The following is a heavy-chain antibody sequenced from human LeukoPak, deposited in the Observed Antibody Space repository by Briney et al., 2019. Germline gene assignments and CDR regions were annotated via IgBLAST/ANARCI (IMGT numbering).Heavy chain of an antibody. CDR1: GGSFSGYY. Sequence: SETLSLTCAVYGGSFSGYYWSWIRQPPGKGLEWIGEINHSGRTNYNPSLKSRVTISVDTSKNQFSLKLSSVTAADTAVYYCARRRGGTNIAARFDPWGQGTLVTVSS. V-gene: IGHV4-34*01. J-gene: IGHJ5*02. CDR2: INHSGRT. CDR3: ARRRGGTNIAARFDP. D-gene: IGHD6-6*01.